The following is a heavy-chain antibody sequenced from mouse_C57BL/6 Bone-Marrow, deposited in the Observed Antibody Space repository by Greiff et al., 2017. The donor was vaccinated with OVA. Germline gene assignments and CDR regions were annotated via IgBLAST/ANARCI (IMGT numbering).Heavy chain of an antibody. J-gene: IGHJ4*01. D-gene: IGHD2-2*01. CDR1: YTFSRRVH. Sequence: VQLQQSGPELARPWASVKISCQAFYTFSRRVHFAIRDTNYWMQWVKQRPGQGLGWIGAIYPGNGGTSYNQKFKGKATVTADTSTSTAYRQLSCLTAEDSAVYYCACGLPSMDYWGQGTSVTVSS. V-gene: IGHV1-87*01. CDR3: AEDSAVYYCACGLPSMDY. CDR2: GQGLGWIG.